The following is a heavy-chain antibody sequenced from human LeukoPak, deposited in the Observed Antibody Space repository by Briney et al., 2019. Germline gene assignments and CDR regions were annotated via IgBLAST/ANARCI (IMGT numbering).Heavy chain of an antibody. CDR2: ISGSRGYT. V-gene: IGHV3-23*01. CDR3: AKGEGSVAAGGWYFDL. J-gene: IGHJ2*01. CDR1: GFIFSSYA. Sequence: GGSLRLSCAASGFIFSSYAMNWVRQAPGKGLEWVSGISGSRGYTYYADSVKGRFTISRDNSKNTLYLQMNSLRAEDTAVYYCAKGEGSVAAGGWYFDLWGRGTLVTVSS. D-gene: IGHD3-10*01.